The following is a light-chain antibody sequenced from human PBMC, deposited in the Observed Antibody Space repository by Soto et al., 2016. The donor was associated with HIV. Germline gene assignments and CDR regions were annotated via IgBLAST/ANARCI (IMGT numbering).Light chain of an antibody. V-gene: IGKV1-16*02. Sequence: DIQMTQSPSSLSASVGDRITITCRASQVINNYLAWFQQKPGKPPKSLIYGASTLQTGVPSNFSGSGYATDFTLTISSLQPEDFATYYCQQYHSYPVTFGGGTKVEIK. CDR1: QVINNY. CDR3: QQYHSYPVT. J-gene: IGKJ4*01. CDR2: GAS.